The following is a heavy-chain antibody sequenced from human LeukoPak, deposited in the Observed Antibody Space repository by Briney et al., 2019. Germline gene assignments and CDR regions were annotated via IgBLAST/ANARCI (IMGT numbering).Heavy chain of an antibody. J-gene: IGHJ4*02. CDR1: GYTFASYG. Sequence: ASVKVSCKASGYTFASYGLSWVRQAPGQGLQWMGIIDPSGPSVTYAQIFKGRLIVTRDTSTSTVYMQLSSLRSEDSAMYYCARATSPIAYDWNSWGQGTLVTVSS. D-gene: IGHD5-12*01. CDR3: ARATSPIAYDWNS. V-gene: IGHV1-46*01. CDR2: IDPSGPSV.